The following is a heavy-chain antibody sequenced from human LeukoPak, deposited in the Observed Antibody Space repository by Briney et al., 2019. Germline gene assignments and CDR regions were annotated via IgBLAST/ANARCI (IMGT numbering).Heavy chain of an antibody. CDR2: IYCSGST. V-gene: IGHV4-39*01. Sequence: SETLSLTCTVSGGSISSSSYYWGWIRQPPGKGLEWIGSIYCSGSTYYNPSLKSRVTISVDTSKNQFSLKLSSVTAADTAVYHCARRRGIVVVPAVFDYWGQGTLVTVSS. J-gene: IGHJ4*02. D-gene: IGHD2-2*01. CDR3: ARRRGIVVVPAVFDY. CDR1: GGSISSSSYY.